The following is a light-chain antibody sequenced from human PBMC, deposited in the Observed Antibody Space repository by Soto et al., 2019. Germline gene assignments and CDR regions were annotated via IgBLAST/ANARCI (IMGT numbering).Light chain of an antibody. CDR3: AVWDQSLTGSV. CDR1: SSNIGSHF. CDR2: RDG. V-gene: IGLV1-47*01. Sequence: QSVLTQPPSASGTPGQSLTISCSGSSSNIGSHFVYWYQHLPGTAPKLLIFRDGQRPSGVPARFFGSKSGTSASLAITGLRSEDEADYYCAVWDQSLTGSVFGGGTQLTVL. J-gene: IGLJ3*02.